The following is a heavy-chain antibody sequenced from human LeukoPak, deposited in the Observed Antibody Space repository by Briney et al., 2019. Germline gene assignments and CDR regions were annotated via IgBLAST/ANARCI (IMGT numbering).Heavy chain of an antibody. CDR3: AKDLVTGSLDY. CDR1: GFTFSDSY. V-gene: IGHV3-11*01. D-gene: IGHD3-10*01. CDR2: ISSSSSTI. Sequence: GGSLRLSCAASGFTFSDSYMTWIRQAPGKGLEWVSYISSSSSTIYYADSVKGRFTISRDNAKNSLYLQMNSLRAEDTAIYYCAKDLVTGSLDYWGQGTLVTVSS. J-gene: IGHJ4*02.